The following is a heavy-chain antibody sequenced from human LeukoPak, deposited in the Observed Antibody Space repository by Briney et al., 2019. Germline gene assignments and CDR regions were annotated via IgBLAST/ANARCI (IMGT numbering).Heavy chain of an antibody. J-gene: IGHJ4*02. V-gene: IGHV3-23*01. CDR2: ISGSGGST. D-gene: IGHD3-16*01. CDR3: AKPWGVNYFDY. Sequence: GGPLRLSCAASGFTFTSYTMTWVRQAPGKGLEWVSAISGSGGSTYYADSVKGRFTISRDNSKNTLYLQMNSLRAEDTAVYYCAKPWGVNYFDYWGQGTLVTVSS. CDR1: GFTFTSYT.